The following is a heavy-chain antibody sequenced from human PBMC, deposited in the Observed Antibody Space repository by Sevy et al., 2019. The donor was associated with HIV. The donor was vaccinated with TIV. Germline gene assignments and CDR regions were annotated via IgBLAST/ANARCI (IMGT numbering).Heavy chain of an antibody. CDR1: GFTFSSYS. J-gene: IGHJ4*02. CDR3: GRAYLIAAAGTN. D-gene: IGHD6-13*01. V-gene: IGHV3-21*01. CDR2: ISSSSSYI. Sequence: GESLKISCAASGFTFSSYSMNWVRQAPGKGLEWVSSISSSSSYIYYADSVKGRFTISRDNAKNSLYLQMNSLRAEDTAVYYCGRAYLIAAAGTNWGQGTLVTVSS.